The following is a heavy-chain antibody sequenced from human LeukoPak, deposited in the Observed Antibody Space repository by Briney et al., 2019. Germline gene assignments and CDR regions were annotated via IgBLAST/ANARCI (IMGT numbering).Heavy chain of an antibody. J-gene: IGHJ4*02. CDR3: ARQLQVCSGGSCYSGKGIDY. D-gene: IGHD2-15*01. CDR1: GGSISSGNYY. Sequence: PSETLSLTCTVSGGSISSGNYYWSRIRQPAGKGLEWIGRIYTSGSTNYNPSLKSRVTISVDTSKNQFSLKLSSVTAADTAVYYCARQLQVCSGGSCYSGKGIDYWGQGTLVTVSS. V-gene: IGHV4-61*02. CDR2: IYTSGST.